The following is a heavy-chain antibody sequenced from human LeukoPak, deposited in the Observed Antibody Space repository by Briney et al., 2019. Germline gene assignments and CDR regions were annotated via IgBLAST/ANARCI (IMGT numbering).Heavy chain of an antibody. V-gene: IGHV3-15*01. CDR3: TTVNAADYYDSSGSD. J-gene: IGHJ4*02. CDR1: GFTFSSYW. CDR2: IKSKTDGGTT. Sequence: GGSLRLSCAASGFTFSSYWMHWVRQAPGKGLEWVGRIKSKTDGGTTDYAAPVKGRFTISRDDSKNTLYLQMNSLKTEDTAVYYCTTVNAADYYDSSGSDWGQGTLVTVSS. D-gene: IGHD3-22*01.